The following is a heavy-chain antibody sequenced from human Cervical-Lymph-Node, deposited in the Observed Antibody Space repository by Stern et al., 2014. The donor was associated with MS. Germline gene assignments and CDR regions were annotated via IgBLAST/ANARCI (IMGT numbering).Heavy chain of an antibody. CDR2: ILPIVGIT. CDR3: ATPSDFYGSGSYFPPLDY. D-gene: IGHD3-10*01. J-gene: IGHJ4*02. V-gene: IGHV1-69*09. CDR1: GGTFSNYG. Sequence: VQLEESGAEVKKPGSSVKVSCKASGGTFSNYGITWVRQAPGQGLEWMGRILPIVGITNYAQKLQGRVTITADTSSNTAYMELSTLRSEDTAVYYCATPSDFYGSGSYFPPLDYWGQGTQVIVST.